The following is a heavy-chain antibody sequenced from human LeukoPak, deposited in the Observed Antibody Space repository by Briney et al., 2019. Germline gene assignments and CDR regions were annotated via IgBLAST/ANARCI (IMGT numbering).Heavy chain of an antibody. CDR2: VYLSGST. D-gene: IGHD2/OR15-2a*01. V-gene: IGHV4-38-2*01. Sequence: SETLSLTCDVSGYSIRTGYYWGWVRQPPGKDLEWIGSVYLSGSTYYNPSLQSRVNILVDTSKNQFSLSLTSVTAADTAVYYCARSYFSVGAFDIWGQGTMVTVSS. CDR1: GYSIRTGYY. J-gene: IGHJ3*02. CDR3: ARSYFSVGAFDI.